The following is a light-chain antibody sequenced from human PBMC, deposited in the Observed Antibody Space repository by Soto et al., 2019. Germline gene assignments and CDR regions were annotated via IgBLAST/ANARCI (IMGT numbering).Light chain of an antibody. CDR3: QSYDSSLSGAWV. J-gene: IGLJ3*02. CDR1: SSNIGAGYS. V-gene: IGLV1-40*01. CDR2: GNR. Sequence: QSVLTQPPSVSGAPGQTVTISCTGSSSNIGAGYSVHWYQQFPGTAPKLLIYGNRNRPSGVPDRFSGSQSGTSASLAITGLQAEDEADYYCQSYDSSLSGAWVFGGGTKLTVL.